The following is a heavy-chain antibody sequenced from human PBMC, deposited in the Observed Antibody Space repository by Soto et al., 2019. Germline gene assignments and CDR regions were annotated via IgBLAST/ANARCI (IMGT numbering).Heavy chain of an antibody. D-gene: IGHD3-22*01. CDR2: ISYDGTNK. V-gene: IGHV3-30*03. CDR1: GFIFSTYG. J-gene: IGHJ4*02. CDR3: AIHPYYYDSRSFYPVDY. Sequence: QVQLVESEGGVVQPGRSLRLSCAASGFIFSTYGMQWVRQAPGKGLEWVAVISYDGTNKYYADSVKGRFTISRDNSKNTLYLQMESLRVEDTAVYYCAIHPYYYDSRSFYPVDYWGQGTLVTVSS.